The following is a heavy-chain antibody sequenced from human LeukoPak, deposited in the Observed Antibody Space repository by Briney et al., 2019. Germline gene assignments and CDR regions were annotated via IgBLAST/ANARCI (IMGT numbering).Heavy chain of an antibody. V-gene: IGHV4-34*01. D-gene: IGHD5-12*01. CDR1: GGSFSGYY. J-gene: IGHJ4*02. CDR3: ARTRSWEWLRQPHFDY. CDR2: INHSGST. Sequence: PSETLSLTCAVYGGSFSGYYWSWLRQPPGKGLEWIGEINHSGSTNYNPSLKSRVTISVDTSKNQFSLKLSSVTAADTAVYYCARTRSWEWLRQPHFDYWGQGTLVTVSS.